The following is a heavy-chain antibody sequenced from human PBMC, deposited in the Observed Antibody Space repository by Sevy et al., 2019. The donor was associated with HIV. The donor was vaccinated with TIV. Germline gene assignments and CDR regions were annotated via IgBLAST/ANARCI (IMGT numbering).Heavy chain of an antibody. V-gene: IGHV4-31*03. J-gene: IGHJ6*02. CDR2: IYYSGTT. CDR3: ARWHDFWSGYYTGYYYGMDV. Sequence: SETLSLTCTVSGGSISSGGYYWTWIRQHTGKGLEWIGYIYYSGTTYYNPSLKSRVTISVDTSRNQFSLKLSSVTAAVTAVYYCARWHDFWSGYYTGYYYGMDVWGQGTTVTVSS. CDR1: GGSISSGGYY. D-gene: IGHD3-3*01.